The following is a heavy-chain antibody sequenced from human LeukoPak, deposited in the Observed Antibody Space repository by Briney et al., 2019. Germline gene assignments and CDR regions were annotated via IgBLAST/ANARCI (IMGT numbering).Heavy chain of an antibody. D-gene: IGHD2-15*01. CDR1: GGSVSSATYY. Sequence: PSETLSLTCTVSGGSVSSATYYWNWIRQPPGKGLEWIGYIYYSGSTNYNPSLKSRVTISVDTSKNQFSLNLSSVTAADTVVYYCARARYCSGGSCYYNNWFDPWGQGTLVTVSS. CDR3: ARARYCSGGSCYYNNWFDP. J-gene: IGHJ5*02. CDR2: IYYSGST. V-gene: IGHV4-61*01.